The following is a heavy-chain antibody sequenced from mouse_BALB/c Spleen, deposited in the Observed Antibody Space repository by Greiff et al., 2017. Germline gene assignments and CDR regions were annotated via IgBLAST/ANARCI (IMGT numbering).Heavy chain of an antibody. CDR1: GYTFTDYN. D-gene: IGHD1-2*01. CDR3: ARSGVIVLRLPFFAY. J-gene: IGHJ3*01. CDR2: IYPYNGGT. V-gene: IGHV1S29*02. Sequence: EVQLQQSGPELVKPGASVKISCKASGYTFTDYNMHWVKQSHGKSLEWIGYIYPYNGGTGYNQKFKSKATLTVDNSSSTAYMELRSLTSEDSAVYYCARSGVIVLRLPFFAYWGQGTLVTVSA.